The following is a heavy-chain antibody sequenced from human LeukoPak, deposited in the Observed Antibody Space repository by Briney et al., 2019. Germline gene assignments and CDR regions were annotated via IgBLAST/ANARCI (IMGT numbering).Heavy chain of an antibody. V-gene: IGHV1-2*02. Sequence: ASVKVSCKASGYTFTGYYMHWVRQTPGQGLEWMGWINPNSGGTNYAQKFQGRVTMTRYTSISTAHIELSRLRSDDTAVYYFSRFGTYYYGSGAVGYFDYWGQGTLVTVSS. D-gene: IGHD3-10*01. CDR3: SRFGTYYYGSGAVGYFDY. CDR2: INPNSGGT. CDR1: GYTFTGYY. J-gene: IGHJ4*02.